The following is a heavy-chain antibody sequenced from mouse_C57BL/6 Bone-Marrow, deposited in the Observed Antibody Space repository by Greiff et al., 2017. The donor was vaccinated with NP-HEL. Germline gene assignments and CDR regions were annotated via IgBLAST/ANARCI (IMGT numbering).Heavy chain of an antibody. CDR2: INPNNGGT. J-gene: IGHJ4*01. CDR1: GYTFTDYY. CDR3: ARSPVYGSSLYYAMDY. V-gene: IGHV1-26*01. D-gene: IGHD1-1*01. Sequence: VQLQQSGPELVKPGASVKISCKASGYTFTDYYMNWVKQSHGKSLEWIGDINPNNGGTSYNQKFKGKATLTVDKSSNTAYMELRSLTSEDSAVYHCARSPVYGSSLYYAMDYWGQGTAVTVSS.